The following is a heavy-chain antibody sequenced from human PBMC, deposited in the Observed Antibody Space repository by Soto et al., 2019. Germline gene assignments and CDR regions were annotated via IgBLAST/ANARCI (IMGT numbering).Heavy chain of an antibody. V-gene: IGHV1-18*01. CDR3: ARDANYDILTGRGGFDP. Sequence: ASVKVSCKASGYTFTSYGISWVRQAPGQVFEWMGWISAYNGNTNYAQKLQGRVTMTTDTSTSTAYMELRSLRSDDTAVYYCARDANYDILTGRGGFDPWGQGTLVTVSS. J-gene: IGHJ5*02. CDR2: ISAYNGNT. CDR1: GYTFTSYG. D-gene: IGHD3-9*01.